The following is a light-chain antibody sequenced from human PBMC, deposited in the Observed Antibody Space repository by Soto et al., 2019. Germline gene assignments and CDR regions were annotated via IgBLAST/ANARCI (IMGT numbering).Light chain of an antibody. CDR1: SSNIGSNT. V-gene: IGLV1-44*01. J-gene: IGLJ1*01. CDR3: AAWDDSLNGLV. Sequence: QSVLTQPPSASGTPGQRVTISCSGSSSNIGSNTVNWYQQLPGTAATLLIYNNNQRPSGVPDRFSGAKSGTSASLAISGLQSEEEADYYCAAWDDSLNGLVFGTGTKLTVL. CDR2: NNN.